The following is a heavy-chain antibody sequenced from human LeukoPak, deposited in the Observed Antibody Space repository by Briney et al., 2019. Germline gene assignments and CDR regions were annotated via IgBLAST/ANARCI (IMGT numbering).Heavy chain of an antibody. V-gene: IGHV3-48*01. J-gene: IGHJ6*03. CDR3: AKESVYDFWSGAYYYYYYMDV. Sequence: GGSLRLSCAASGFTFSSYSMNWVRQAPGKGLEWVSYISSSSSTIYYADSVKGRFTISRDNAKNSLYLQMNSLRAEDTAVYYCAKESVYDFWSGAYYYYYYMDVWGKGTTVTVSS. CDR1: GFTFSSYS. D-gene: IGHD3-3*01. CDR2: ISSSSSTI.